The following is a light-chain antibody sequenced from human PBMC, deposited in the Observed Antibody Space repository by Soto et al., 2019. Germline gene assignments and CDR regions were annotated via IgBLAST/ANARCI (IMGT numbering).Light chain of an antibody. J-gene: IGKJ1*01. CDR1: QSVSSSY. CDR2: GAT. V-gene: IGKV3-20*01. CDR3: QQYDSSPVT. Sequence: EIVLTQSPGTLSLSPGERATLSCRASQSVSSSYLAWYQQKPGQAPRLLIYGATSRATGIPDRFSGSGSGKDFTLTISRLEPEDFAVYYCQQYDSSPVTFDQGTKVEIK.